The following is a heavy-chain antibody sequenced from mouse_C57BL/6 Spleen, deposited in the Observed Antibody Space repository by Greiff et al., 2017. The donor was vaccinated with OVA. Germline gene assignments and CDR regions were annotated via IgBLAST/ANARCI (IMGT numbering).Heavy chain of an antibody. J-gene: IGHJ1*03. CDR2: IYPGDGDT. CDR3: ARHDGYWGCFDV. Sequence: QVQLQQSGAELVKPGASVKISCKASGYAFSSYWMNWVKQRPGKGLEWIGQIYPGDGDTNYNGKFKGKATLTADKSSSTAYMQLSSLTSEDSAVYFCARHDGYWGCFDVWGTGTTVTVSS. D-gene: IGHD2-3*01. V-gene: IGHV1-80*01. CDR1: GYAFSSYW.